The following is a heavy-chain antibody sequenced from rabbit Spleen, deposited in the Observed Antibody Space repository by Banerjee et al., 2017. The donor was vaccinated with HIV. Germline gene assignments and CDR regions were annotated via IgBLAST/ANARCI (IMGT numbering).Heavy chain of an antibody. Sequence: QEQLVESGGGLVQPGTSLTLTCTVSGFSLSSSYDMCWVRQAPGKGLEWVGCIYAGNSGANYFANWAKGRFTISKTSSTTLTLQMTSLTVADTATYFCARDTGSSFSSYGMDLWGQGTLVTVS. CDR2: IYAGNSGAN. D-gene: IGHD8-1*01. CDR1: GFSLSSSYD. V-gene: IGHV1S45*01. CDR3: ARDTGSSFSSYGMDL. J-gene: IGHJ6*01.